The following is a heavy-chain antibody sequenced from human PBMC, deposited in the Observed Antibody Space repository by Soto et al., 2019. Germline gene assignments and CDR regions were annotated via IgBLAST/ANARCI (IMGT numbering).Heavy chain of an antibody. CDR3: ARSGVTGIVIPSHWFDP. CDR1: GDSIGGVGY. D-gene: IGHD2-21*02. CDR2: ISSSGST. Sequence: PSETLSLTCTDSGDSIGGVGYWSWIRQFPGRGLEWIGCISSSGSTYYNPALNNRISLSLDTSQDQFSLKLLSVTAADTAIYYCARSGVTGIVIPSHWFDPWGQGTLVTSPQ. J-gene: IGHJ5*02. V-gene: IGHV4-31*03.